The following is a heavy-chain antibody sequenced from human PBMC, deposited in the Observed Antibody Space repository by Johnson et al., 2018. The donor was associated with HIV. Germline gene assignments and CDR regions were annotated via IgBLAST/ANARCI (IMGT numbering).Heavy chain of an antibody. V-gene: IGHV3-30-3*01. CDR1: GFTFSSYA. CDR2: ISFDGSNK. D-gene: IGHD3-22*01. CDR3: ARCYDSSAYYYVGAFDI. J-gene: IGHJ3*02. Sequence: QVQLVESGGGLVQPGGSLRLSCAASGFTFSSYAMHWVRQAPGKGLEWVAVISFDGSNKYYADSVKGRFTISRDSAKNSLFLQMNSLRAEDTAVYYCARCYDSSAYYYVGAFDIWGQGTMVTVSS.